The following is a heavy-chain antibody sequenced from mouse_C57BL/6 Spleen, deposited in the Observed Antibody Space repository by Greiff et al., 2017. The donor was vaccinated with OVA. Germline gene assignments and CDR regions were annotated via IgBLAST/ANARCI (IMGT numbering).Heavy chain of an antibody. Sequence: QVQLQQSGAELARPGASVKLSCKASGYTFTRYGISWVKQRTGQGLEWIGEIYPRSGNTYYNEKFKGKATLTADKSSSTAYMELRSLTSEDSAVYFCARSPLTAVVARDYAMDYWGQGTSVTVSS. D-gene: IGHD1-1*01. CDR2: IYPRSGNT. CDR1: GYTFTRYG. V-gene: IGHV1-81*01. J-gene: IGHJ4*01. CDR3: ARSPLTAVVARDYAMDY.